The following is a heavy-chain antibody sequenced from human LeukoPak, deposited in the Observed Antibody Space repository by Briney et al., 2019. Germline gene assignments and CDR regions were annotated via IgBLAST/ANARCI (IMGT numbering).Heavy chain of an antibody. CDR1: GFTFSDYY. CDR2: ISPSTTHT. V-gene: IGHV3-11*05. Sequence: KSGGSLRLSCAASGFTFSDYYMSWSRQAPGEGLEWLSYISPSTTHTSYADSVKGRFTISRDNAKNLLFLQMNSLRAEDTAVYYCARGGHGAADQWGQGTLVTVSS. CDR3: ARGGHGAADQ. J-gene: IGHJ5*02. D-gene: IGHD1-26*01.